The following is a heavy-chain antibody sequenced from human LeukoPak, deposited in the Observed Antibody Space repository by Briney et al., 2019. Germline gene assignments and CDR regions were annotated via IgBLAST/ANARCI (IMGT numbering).Heavy chain of an antibody. CDR2: SNDSGST. V-gene: IGHV4-34*01. D-gene: IGHD2-15*01. CDR1: GGSFSGYY. J-gene: IGHJ2*01. CDR3: ARHYCSGGSCYWHFDL. Sequence: PSETLSLTCVVYGGSFSGYYWSWIRQPPGKGLEWIGESNDSGSTKYNPSLKSRVTISIDTSKNQSSLKLSSVTAADTAVYYCARHYCSGGSCYWHFDLWGRGTLVTVSS.